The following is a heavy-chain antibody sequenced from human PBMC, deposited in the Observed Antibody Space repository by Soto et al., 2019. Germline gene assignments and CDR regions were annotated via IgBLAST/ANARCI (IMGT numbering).Heavy chain of an antibody. J-gene: IGHJ4*02. D-gene: IGHD3-22*01. V-gene: IGHV3-15*01. Sequence: EVQLVESGGGLVKPGGSLRLSCAASGFTFSNVWMNWVRQAPGKGLEWVGRIKKRADGGTADHATPVKGRFTISRDDSKDPLYLQMHSLKTEDTAVYYCTTGNPYKFDSRGHCYWGQGTLVTVSS. CDR2: IKKRADGGTA. CDR1: GFTFSNVW. CDR3: TTGNPYKFDSRGHCY.